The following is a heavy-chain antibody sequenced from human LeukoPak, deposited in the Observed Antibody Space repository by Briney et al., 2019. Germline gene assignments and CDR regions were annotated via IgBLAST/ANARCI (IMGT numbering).Heavy chain of an antibody. CDR2: IHPDGSET. Sequence: TGGSLRLSCEASGFTFSTYWMGWVRQAPGKGPEWVANIHPDGSETSYVDSVKGRFTISRDNARKSMFLQMNSLGAEDAAVYYRVRWGVVAGMDYWGQGSLVTVSS. D-gene: IGHD6-19*01. CDR1: GFTFSTYW. CDR3: VRWGVVAGMDY. J-gene: IGHJ4*02. V-gene: IGHV3-7*01.